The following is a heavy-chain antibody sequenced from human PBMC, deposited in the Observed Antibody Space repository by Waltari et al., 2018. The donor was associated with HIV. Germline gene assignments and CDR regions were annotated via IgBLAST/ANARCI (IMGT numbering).Heavy chain of an antibody. D-gene: IGHD5-18*01. Sequence: QVQLVQSEAEVKKPGASVKVSCRASGYNFNTVGMSWVGQGPGQRLEWMGWISAYNGNTHFARKFLGRLSLTLETSTKTAYMQLRSLTNDDTAIYYCARDYGYYFDRSDLQFNLDRWGQGTLVSVSS. CDR1: GYNFNTVG. CDR3: ARDYGYYFDRSDLQFNLDR. CDR2: ISAYNGNT. V-gene: IGHV1-18*01. J-gene: IGHJ4*02.